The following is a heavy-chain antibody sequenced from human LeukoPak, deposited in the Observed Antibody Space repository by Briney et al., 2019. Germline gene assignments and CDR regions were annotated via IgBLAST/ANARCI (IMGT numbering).Heavy chain of an antibody. CDR2: INPNSGGT. V-gene: IGHV1-2*02. J-gene: IGHJ4*02. Sequence: ASVKVSCKASGYTFTGYYMHWARQAPGQGLEWMGWINPNSGGTNYAQKFQGRVTMTRDTSISTAYMELSRLRSDDTAVYYCARDVGYSSSWSATDYWGQGTLVTVSS. CDR1: GYTFTGYY. D-gene: IGHD6-13*01. CDR3: ARDVGYSSSWSATDY.